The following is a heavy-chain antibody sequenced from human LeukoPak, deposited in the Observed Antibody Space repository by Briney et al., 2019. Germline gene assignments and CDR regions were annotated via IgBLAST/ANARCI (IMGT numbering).Heavy chain of an antibody. CDR2: ISSSGTTI. Sequence: AGGSLRLSCAASGFTFTNYEMTWVRQAPGKGLEWVSYISSSGTTIYYADSVKGRFTISRDNAKNSLYLQMNSLRAEDTAVYYCATLRGYSGYSRYWGQGTLVTVSS. J-gene: IGHJ4*02. CDR3: ATLRGYSGYSRY. CDR1: GFTFTNYE. D-gene: IGHD5-12*01. V-gene: IGHV3-48*03.